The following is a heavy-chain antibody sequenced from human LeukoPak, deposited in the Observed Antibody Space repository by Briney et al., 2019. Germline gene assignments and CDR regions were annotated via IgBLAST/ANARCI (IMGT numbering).Heavy chain of an antibody. CDR1: GFTFSGYW. CDR2: INPDGTTT. D-gene: IGHD6-13*01. V-gene: IGHV3-74*03. CDR3: AREWGMRGIGDSSWYGAEYFQY. Sequence: GGSLRLSCAASGFTFSGYWMHWVRQVPGKGLVWVSRINPDGTTTTYADSVRGRFNISRDNARNTLYLQVNSLRAEDTAVYYCAREWGMRGIGDSSWYGAEYFQYWGQGTLVTVSS. J-gene: IGHJ1*01.